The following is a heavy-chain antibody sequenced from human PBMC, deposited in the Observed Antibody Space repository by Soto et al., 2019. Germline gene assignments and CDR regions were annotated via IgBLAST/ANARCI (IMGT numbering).Heavy chain of an antibody. J-gene: IGHJ5*02. CDR3: ARDYGGNSRYNWFDP. CDR2: IYYSGST. V-gene: IGHV4-59*01. Sequence: SETLSLTCTVSGGSISSYYWSWIRQPPGKGLEWIGYIYYSGSTNYNPSLKSRVTISVDTSKNQFSLKLSSVTAADTAVYYCARDYGGNSRYNWFDPWGQGTLVTVS. D-gene: IGHD4-17*01. CDR1: GGSISSYY.